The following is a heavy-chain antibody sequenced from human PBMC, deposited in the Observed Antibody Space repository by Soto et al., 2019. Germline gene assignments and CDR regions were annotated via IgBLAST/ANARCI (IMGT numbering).Heavy chain of an antibody. CDR2: SRDKAHGYST. D-gene: IGHD3-22*01. J-gene: IGHJ4*02. CDR1: GFTLSDHY. CDR3: VGATYFSDSSVYTRFLDH. Sequence: GGSLRLSCTGSGFTLSDHYIDWDRQAPGKGLEWVGRSRDKAHGYSTTYAAAVKGRLTTSRDESNHSVYMQMTSLKTEDTAIYSCVGATYFSDSSVYTRFLDHWGQGTLGTVS. V-gene: IGHV3-72*01.